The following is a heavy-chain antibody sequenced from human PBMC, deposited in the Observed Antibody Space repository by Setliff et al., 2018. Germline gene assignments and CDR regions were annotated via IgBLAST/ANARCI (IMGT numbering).Heavy chain of an antibody. J-gene: IGHJ4*02. CDR1: GASISSDGYY. CDR2: VLYSGTT. CDR3: ARTGTYRYFDF. V-gene: IGHV4-39*01. Sequence: PSETLSLTCIVSGASISSDGYYWAWIRQPPGKGLEWIGSVLYSGTTFYNPSLKSPVTISVDTSNNQFSLNLKSVTAADTAVYFCARTGTYRYFDFWGQGTQVTVSS. D-gene: IGHD1-1*01.